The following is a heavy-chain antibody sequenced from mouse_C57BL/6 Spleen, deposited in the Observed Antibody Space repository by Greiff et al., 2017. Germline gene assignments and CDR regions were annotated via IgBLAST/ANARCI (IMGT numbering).Heavy chain of an antibody. D-gene: IGHD1-1*01. CDR2: IGPGSGST. CDR1: GYTFTDYY. CDR3: ARGGLRYAMDY. J-gene: IGHJ4*01. V-gene: IGHV1-77*01. Sequence: VQLQQSGAELVKPGASVKISCKASGYTFTDYYINWVKQRPGQCLELIGKIGPGSGSTYYNEKFKGKATLTADKSSSTAYMQLSSLTSEDSAVYFCARGGLRYAMDYWGQGTSVTVSS.